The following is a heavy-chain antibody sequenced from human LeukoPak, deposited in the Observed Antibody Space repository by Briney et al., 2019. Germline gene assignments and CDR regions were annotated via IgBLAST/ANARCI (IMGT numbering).Heavy chain of an antibody. CDR1: GYTFTNYG. J-gene: IGHJ6*04. CDR3: ARTDYDILTGARMDV. D-gene: IGHD3-9*01. CDR2: ISAYNANT. Sequence: ASVTVSCKASGYTFTNYGITWVRQAPRQGLAWMGRISAYNANTNHAQKFQGRVTMTTDTSTNTVYMELRSLRSDDTAIYYCARTDYDILTGARMDVWGKGTTVTVSS. V-gene: IGHV1-18*04.